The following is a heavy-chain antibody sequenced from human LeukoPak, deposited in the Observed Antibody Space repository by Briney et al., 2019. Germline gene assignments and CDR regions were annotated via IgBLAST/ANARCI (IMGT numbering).Heavy chain of an antibody. CDR1: GFTFSSYA. CDR3: AKDRSERTTSCSNY. V-gene: IGHV3-23*01. Sequence: GGSLRLSCAASGFTFSSYAMDWVRQAPGKGLEWVSPISGSGDKTYYADSVRGRFTISRDNSKNTLYLQMNSLRADDTAVYYCAKDRSERTTSCSNYWGQGTLVTVSS. D-gene: IGHD2-2*01. CDR2: ISGSGDKT. J-gene: IGHJ4*02.